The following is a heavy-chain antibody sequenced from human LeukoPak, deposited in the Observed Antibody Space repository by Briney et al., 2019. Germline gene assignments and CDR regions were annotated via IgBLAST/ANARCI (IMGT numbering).Heavy chain of an antibody. CDR1: GFTFNTSA. CDR2: ISSSGGGT. CDR3: ATISAKNDY. V-gene: IGHV3-23*01. J-gene: IGHJ4*02. D-gene: IGHD5-18*01. Sequence: GGSLRLSCAASGFTFNTSAMNWVRQAPGKGLEWVSAISSSGGGTYYADSVKGRFTISRDNSKNTLYLQMNSLRAEDTAVYYCATISAKNDYWGQGTLVTVSS.